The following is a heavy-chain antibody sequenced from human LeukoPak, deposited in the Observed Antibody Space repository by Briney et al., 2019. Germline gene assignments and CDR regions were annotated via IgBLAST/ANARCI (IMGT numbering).Heavy chain of an antibody. CDR2: ISGTGGST. Sequence: GGSLRLSCAASGFTFSSYAMSWVRQAPGKGLEWVSAISGTGGSTYYADSVKGRFTISRDNSKNTLYLQMNNLRAEDTAVYYCAKSNRAGFDPWGQGTLVTVSS. V-gene: IGHV3-23*01. J-gene: IGHJ5*02. CDR3: AKSNRAGFDP. D-gene: IGHD2/OR15-2a*01. CDR1: GFTFSSYA.